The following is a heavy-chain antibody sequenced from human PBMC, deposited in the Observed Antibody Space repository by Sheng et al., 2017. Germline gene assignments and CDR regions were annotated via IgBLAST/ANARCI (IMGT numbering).Heavy chain of an antibody. J-gene: IGHJ3*02. CDR2: IRYDGSNK. CDR3: AKDLEYGADYGDYVDAFDI. V-gene: IGHV3-30*02. CDR1: GFTFSSYG. Sequence: QVQLVESGGGVVQPGGSLRLSCAASGFTFSSYGMHWVRQAPGKGLEWVAFIRYDGSNKYYADSVKGRFTISRDNSKNTLYLQMNSLRAEDTAVYYCAKDLEYGADYGDYVDAFDIWGQGTMVTVSS. D-gene: IGHD4-17*01.